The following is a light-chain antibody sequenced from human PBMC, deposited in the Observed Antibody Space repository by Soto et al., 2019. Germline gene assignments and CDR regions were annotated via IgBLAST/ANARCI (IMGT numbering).Light chain of an antibody. Sequence: EIVLTQSPGTLSLSPGDRATLSCRASQSISFSYLAWYQQKPGQAPRLLIYGASSRDTGIPDRFSGSESGTDFTLTISRLEPEDFAVYYCQRYGSSPLTFGGGTKVE. CDR3: QRYGSSPLT. J-gene: IGKJ4*01. CDR2: GAS. CDR1: QSISFSY. V-gene: IGKV3-20*01.